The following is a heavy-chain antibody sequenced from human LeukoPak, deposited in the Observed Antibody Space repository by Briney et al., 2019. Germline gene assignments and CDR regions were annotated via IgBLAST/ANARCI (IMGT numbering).Heavy chain of an antibody. J-gene: IGHJ4*02. CDR2: INPNNGGT. V-gene: IGHV1-2*02. CDR3: ARRLGGSSECYEF. Sequence: GASVKVSCKAFGYTFTDLTEYYVHWVRQAPGQGLEWMGWINPNNGGTKYAQRFQGRVTMTRDMSMNTAYMELSSLTSDDTAVYYCARRLGGSSECYEFWGQGPLVTVSS. CDR1: GYTFTDLTEYY. D-gene: IGHD1-26*01.